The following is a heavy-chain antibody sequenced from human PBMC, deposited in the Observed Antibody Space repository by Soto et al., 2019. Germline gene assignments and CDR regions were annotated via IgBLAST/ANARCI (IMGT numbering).Heavy chain of an antibody. D-gene: IGHD4-17*01. CDR1: GDSGGFISSSSYH. CDR2: IYYSGST. V-gene: IGHV4-39*01. Sequence: QLQLQESGPGLVKPSETLSLTCTVSGDSGGFISSSSYHWGWIRQPPGKGLEGIGNIYYSGSTYYTLPLKVRVTIPGDTSKNQFSLRLTSVTAADTAVYYCARHPPYGPLDYWGQGTLVTVSS. J-gene: IGHJ4*02. CDR3: ARHPPYGPLDY.